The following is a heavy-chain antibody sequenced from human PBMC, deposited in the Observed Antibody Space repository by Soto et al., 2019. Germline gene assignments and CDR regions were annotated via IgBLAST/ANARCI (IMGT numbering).Heavy chain of an antibody. J-gene: IGHJ2*01. D-gene: IGHD2-2*01. CDR1: GFTFDDYA. CDR2: ISWNSGSI. V-gene: IGHV3-9*01. Sequence: ESGGGLVQPGRSLRLSCAASGFTFDDYAMHWVRQAPGKGLEWVSGISWNSGSIGYADSVKGRFTISRDNAKNSLYLQMNSLRAEDTALYYCAKSIRYCSSTSCYNYWYFDLWGRGTLVTVSS. CDR3: AKSIRYCSSTSCYNYWYFDL.